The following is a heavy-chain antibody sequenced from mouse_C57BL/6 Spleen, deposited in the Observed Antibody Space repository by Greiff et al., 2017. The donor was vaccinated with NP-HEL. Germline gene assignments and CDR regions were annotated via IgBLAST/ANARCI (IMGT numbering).Heavy chain of an antibody. D-gene: IGHD4-1*01. CDR3: ARTTTGTAWFAY. J-gene: IGHJ3*01. CDR2: IYPGDGDT. Sequence: VQLQQSGPELVKPGASVKISCKASGYTFSSSWMNWVKQRPGKGLEWIGRIYPGDGDTNYNGKFKGKATLTADKSSSTAYMQLSRLTSEDSAVYFCARTTTGTAWFAYWGQGTLVTVSA. CDR1: GYTFSSSW. V-gene: IGHV1-82*01.